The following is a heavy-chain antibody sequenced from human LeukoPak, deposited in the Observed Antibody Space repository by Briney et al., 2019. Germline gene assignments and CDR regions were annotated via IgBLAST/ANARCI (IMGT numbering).Heavy chain of an antibody. J-gene: IGHJ1*01. D-gene: IGHD6-13*01. Sequence: SETLSLTCTVSGGSISSSSYYWSWIRQPAGKGLEWIGRIYTSGSTNYNPSLKSRVTMSVDTSKNQFSLKLSSVTAADTAVYYCARQDTSSWYEYFQHWGQGTLVTVSS. CDR2: IYTSGST. V-gene: IGHV4-61*02. CDR1: GGSISSSSYY. CDR3: ARQDTSSWYEYFQH.